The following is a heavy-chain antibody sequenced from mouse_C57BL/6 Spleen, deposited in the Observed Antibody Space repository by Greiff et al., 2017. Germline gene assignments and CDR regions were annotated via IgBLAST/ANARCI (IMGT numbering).Heavy chain of an antibody. CDR3: ARGITAVVATGSYYFDY. V-gene: IGHV1-19*01. CDR1: GYTFTDYY. J-gene: IGHJ2*01. Sequence: VQLQQSGPVLVKPGASVKMSCKASGYTFTDYYMNWVKQSHGKSLEWIGVINPYNGGTSYNQKFTGKATLTVDKSSSTAYMELNSLTSEDSAVYYCARGITAVVATGSYYFDYWGQGTTLTVSS. D-gene: IGHD1-1*01. CDR2: INPYNGGT.